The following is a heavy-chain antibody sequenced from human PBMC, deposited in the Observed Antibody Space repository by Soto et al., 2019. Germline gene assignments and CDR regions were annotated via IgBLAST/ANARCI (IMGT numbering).Heavy chain of an antibody. CDR3: ARNDKSGYFNWFDP. Sequence: GESLKISCRTSGYKFTSSWIAWVRQMPGKGLEWMGIIFPSDSDTRYSPSFQGQVPISADRSTSTVSLQWASLKASDTAVYFCARNDKSGYFNWFDPWGQGTLVTVSS. D-gene: IGHD3-22*01. J-gene: IGHJ5*02. CDR1: GYKFTSSW. CDR2: IFPSDSDT. V-gene: IGHV5-51*01.